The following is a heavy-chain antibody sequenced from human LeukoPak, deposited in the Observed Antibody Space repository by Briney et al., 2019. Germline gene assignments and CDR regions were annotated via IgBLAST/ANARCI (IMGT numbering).Heavy chain of an antibody. D-gene: IGHD1-26*01. CDR1: GFTFSSYS. J-gene: IGHJ3*02. CDR3: ARDRGSSDAFDI. CDR2: ISSSSSYI. V-gene: IGHV3-21*01. Sequence: GGSLRLSCAASGFTFSSYSMNWVRQAPGKGLEWVSSISSSSSYIYYADSVKGRFTISRDNAKNSLYLQMNSLRAEDTAVYYCARDRGSSDAFDIWGQGTMVTVSS.